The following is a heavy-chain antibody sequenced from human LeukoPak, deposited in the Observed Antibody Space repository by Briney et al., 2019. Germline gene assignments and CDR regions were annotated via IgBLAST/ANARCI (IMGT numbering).Heavy chain of an antibody. J-gene: IGHJ5*02. D-gene: IGHD3-10*01. CDR1: GHTLTISA. V-gene: IGHV1-2*02. Sequence: GASVKVSCKASGHTLTISAMHWVRQAPGQGLEWMGWINPDSGDTNYLQKFRGRVTMTSDTSISTVYMELSRLRSDDTAVYYCTRDLLGGSGTFDPWGQGNPGHRLL. CDR2: INPDSGDT. CDR3: TRDLLGGSGTFDP.